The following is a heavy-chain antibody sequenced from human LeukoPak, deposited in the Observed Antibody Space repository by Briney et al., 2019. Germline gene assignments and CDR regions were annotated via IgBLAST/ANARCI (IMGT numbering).Heavy chain of an antibody. Sequence: GGSLRLSCAASGFTFTMFSMNWLRQAPGKGLEWIAFIRGRSDTTYYADSVQGRFTISRDNAEDSVYQQMNSLRVEDTAVYYCARTYDFGIGPPGDAFDNWGQGT. D-gene: IGHD3-3*01. CDR3: ARTYDFGIGPPGDAFDN. V-gene: IGHV3-48*01. J-gene: IGHJ3*02. CDR2: IRGRSDTT. CDR1: GFTFTMFS.